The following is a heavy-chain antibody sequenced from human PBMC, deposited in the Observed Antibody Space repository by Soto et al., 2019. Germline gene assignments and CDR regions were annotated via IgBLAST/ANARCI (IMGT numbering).Heavy chain of an antibody. V-gene: IGHV4-31*03. Sequence: QVQLQESGPGLVKPSQTLSLTCTVSGGSISSGDYYWSWIRQHPGKGLEWIGYMYYSGTTYYNPSLKSRVTISGDTYKNQFSLKLSSVTAADTAVYYCARGEASMVRGVSNWFDPWGQGTLVTVSS. CDR2: MYYSGTT. J-gene: IGHJ5*02. CDR3: ARGEASMVRGVSNWFDP. CDR1: GGSISSGDYY. D-gene: IGHD3-10*01.